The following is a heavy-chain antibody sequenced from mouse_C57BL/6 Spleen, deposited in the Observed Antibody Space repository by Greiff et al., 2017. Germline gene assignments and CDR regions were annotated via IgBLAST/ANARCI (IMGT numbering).Heavy chain of an antibody. V-gene: IGHV2-5*01. Sequence: VQGVESGPGLVQPSQSLSITCTVSGFSLTSYGVHWVRQSPGKGREWLGVIWRGGSPDYNAAFMSRLSITKDNAKSQVFYKMNSLQADDTAIYYCAKNENDYADGFAYWGQGTLVTVSA. CDR1: GFSLTSYG. D-gene: IGHD2-4*01. CDR2: IWRGGSP. J-gene: IGHJ3*01. CDR3: AKNENDYADGFAY.